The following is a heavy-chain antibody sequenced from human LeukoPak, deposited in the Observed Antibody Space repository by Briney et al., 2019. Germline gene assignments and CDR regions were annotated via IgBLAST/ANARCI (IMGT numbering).Heavy chain of an antibody. CDR1: GLSFSSYD. J-gene: IGHJ2*01. CDR2: IGTKGDT. Sequence: HAGGSLRLSCAASGLSFSSYDMHWVRQATGKGLEWVSAIGTKGDTYYSDSVRGRFTISRENGKNSLYLQMNSLRAGDTAVYYCAREMSDTVTWGWDFDLWGRGTLVTVSS. D-gene: IGHD4-17*01. V-gene: IGHV3-13*01. CDR3: AREMSDTVTWGWDFDL.